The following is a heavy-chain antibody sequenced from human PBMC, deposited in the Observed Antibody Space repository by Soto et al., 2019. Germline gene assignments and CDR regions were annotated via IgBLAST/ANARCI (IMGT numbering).Heavy chain of an antibody. D-gene: IGHD6-13*01. CDR3: ARDPSIAAAGIDYYYMDV. V-gene: IGHV1-69*04. Sequence: SVKVSCKASGGTFSSYTISWVRQAPGQGLEWMGRIIPILGIANYAQKFQGRVTITADKSTSTAYMELSSLRSEDTAVYYCARDPSIAAAGIDYYYMDVWGKGTTVTVSS. CDR2: IIPILGIA. CDR1: GGTFSSYT. J-gene: IGHJ6*03.